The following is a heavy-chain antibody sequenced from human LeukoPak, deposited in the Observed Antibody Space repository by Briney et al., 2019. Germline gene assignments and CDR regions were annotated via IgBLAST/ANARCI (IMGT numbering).Heavy chain of an antibody. D-gene: IGHD3-9*01. Sequence: PSETLSLTCAVSGGSFSGYYWSWIRQPPGKGPEWIGEINHSGSTNYNPSLKSRVTISVDTSKNQFSLKMSSVTAADTAVYYCALSLTGHGYFDYWGQGTLVTVSS. V-gene: IGHV4-34*01. CDR1: GGSFSGYY. CDR2: INHSGST. CDR3: ALSLTGHGYFDY. J-gene: IGHJ4*02.